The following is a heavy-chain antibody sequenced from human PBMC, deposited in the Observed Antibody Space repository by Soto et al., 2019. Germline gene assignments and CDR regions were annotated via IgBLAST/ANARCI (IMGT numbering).Heavy chain of an antibody. D-gene: IGHD3-3*01. CDR3: ASLGVEWLSSAPYDY. V-gene: IGHV1-69*13. CDR2: IIPIFGTA. J-gene: IGHJ4*02. CDR1: GGTFSSYA. Sequence: ASVKVSCKASGGTFSSYAISWVRQAPGQGLEWMGGIIPIFGTANYAQKFQGRVTITANESTSTAYMELSSLRSEDTAVYYCASLGVEWLSSAPYDYWGQGTLVTVSS.